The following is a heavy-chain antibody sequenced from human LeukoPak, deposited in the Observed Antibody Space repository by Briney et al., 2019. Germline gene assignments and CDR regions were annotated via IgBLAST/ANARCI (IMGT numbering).Heavy chain of an antibody. J-gene: IGHJ5*02. CDR3: AREGLNMVRGVIPKEAWGWFDP. CDR2: INHSGST. Sequence: SETLSLTCAVYGGSFSGYYWSWIRQPPGKGLEWIGEINHSGSTNYNPSLKSRVTISVDTSKNQFSLKLTSVTAADTAVYYCAREGLNMVRGVIPKEAWGWFDPWGQGTLVTVSS. V-gene: IGHV4-34*01. D-gene: IGHD3-10*01. CDR1: GGSFSGYY.